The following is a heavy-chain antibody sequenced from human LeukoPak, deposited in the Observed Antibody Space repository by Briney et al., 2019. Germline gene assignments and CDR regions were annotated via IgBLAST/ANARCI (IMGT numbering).Heavy chain of an antibody. Sequence: SGTLSLTCAVYGGSFSGYYWSWIRQPPGKGLEWIGEINHSGSTNYNPSLKSRVTISVDTSKNQFSLKLSSVTAADTAVYYCARERRYKYYYYGMDVWGQGTTVTVSS. D-gene: IGHD5-18*01. J-gene: IGHJ6*02. CDR1: GGSFSGYY. V-gene: IGHV4-34*01. CDR3: ARERRYKYYYYGMDV. CDR2: INHSGST.